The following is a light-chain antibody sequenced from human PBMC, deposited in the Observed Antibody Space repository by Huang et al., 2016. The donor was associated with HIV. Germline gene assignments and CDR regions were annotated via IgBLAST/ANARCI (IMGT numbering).Light chain of an antibody. V-gene: IGKV1-NL1*01. Sequence: DIQMTQSPSSLSASVGDRVTITCRASQGIGNSLAWYQQKPEKDPRLLLYDTSTLASGVPSSVSGSGSGTHHTLTISTLQPEDIASYYCQQYHSLPWTFGQGTRVEIK. CDR2: DTS. CDR1: QGIGNS. CDR3: QQYHSLPWT. J-gene: IGKJ1*01.